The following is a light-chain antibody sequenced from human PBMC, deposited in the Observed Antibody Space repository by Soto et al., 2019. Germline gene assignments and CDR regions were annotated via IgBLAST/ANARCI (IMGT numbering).Light chain of an antibody. J-gene: IGLJ1*01. V-gene: IGLV1-40*01. Sequence: QSALSQPRSVSGAPGQRITISCTGSSSNIGANYDVHWYRQVPGTAPKLLMSGDNNRPSGVADRFSGSKSGTSASLAITRLQAQDEADYYCQSYDSSLNRVFGTGTKVTVL. CDR3: QSYDSSLNRV. CDR1: SSNIGANYD. CDR2: GDN.